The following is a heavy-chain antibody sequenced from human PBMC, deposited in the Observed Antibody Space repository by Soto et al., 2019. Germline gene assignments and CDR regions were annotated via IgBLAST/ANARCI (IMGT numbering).Heavy chain of an antibody. D-gene: IGHD3-16*01. CDR2: INPNAGTT. V-gene: IGHV1-46*02. Sequence: QVQVVQSGPEVKKPGASVKVSCKASGNTLNSYYIHWVRQAPGQGLEWMGLINPNAGTTTYAQKFQGRVTLTSAASTRTVYMELSSLRSDDTAVYFCASSDYDSGAPLFYYGMDVWGQGTTVTVSS. CDR3: ASSDYDSGAPLFYYGMDV. CDR1: GNTLNSYY. J-gene: IGHJ6*02.